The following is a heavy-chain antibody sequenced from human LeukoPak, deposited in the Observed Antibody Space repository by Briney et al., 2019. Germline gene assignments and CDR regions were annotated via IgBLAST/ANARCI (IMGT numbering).Heavy chain of an antibody. V-gene: IGHV1-18*01. CDR2: ISAYNGNT. D-gene: IGHD3-22*01. Sequence: ASVKVSCKASGYTFTSCGISWVRQAPGQGLEWMGWISAYNGNTNYAQKLQGRVTMTTDTSTSTAYMELRSLRSDDTAVYYCARGPTITMIVVVSSAFDIWGQGTMVTVSS. CDR1: GYTFTSCG. CDR3: ARGPTITMIVVVSSAFDI. J-gene: IGHJ3*02.